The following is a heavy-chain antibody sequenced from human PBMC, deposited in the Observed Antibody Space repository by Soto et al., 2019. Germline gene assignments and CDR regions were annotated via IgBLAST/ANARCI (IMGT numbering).Heavy chain of an antibody. J-gene: IGHJ6*02. Sequence: GGSLRLSCAASGFTFSSYAMSWVRQAPGKGLEWVSAISGSGGSTYYADSVKGRFTISRDNSKNTLYLQMNSLRAEDTAVYYCAKLGSGIAAAVYYYYYGMDVWGQGTTVTVSS. D-gene: IGHD6-13*01. CDR2: ISGSGGST. V-gene: IGHV3-23*01. CDR3: AKLGSGIAAAVYYYYYGMDV. CDR1: GFTFSSYA.